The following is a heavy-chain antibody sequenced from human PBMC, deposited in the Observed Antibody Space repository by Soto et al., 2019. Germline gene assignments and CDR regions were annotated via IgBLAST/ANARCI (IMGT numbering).Heavy chain of an antibody. CDR1: GVSRTSFY. CDR2: IFDNGDV. D-gene: IGHD3-16*01. J-gene: IGHJ4*02. Sequence: QVRLQESGPGLVRPSETLSLTCTVSGVSRTSFYWSWIRQSPGKGLEWIGYIFDNGDVKYNPSLMSRLTMSIDMSKNEFSLRLKSVTAADTAMYYCARGWGSKWYYFDSWGEGTLVTVSS. CDR3: ARGWGSKWYYFDS. V-gene: IGHV4-59*01.